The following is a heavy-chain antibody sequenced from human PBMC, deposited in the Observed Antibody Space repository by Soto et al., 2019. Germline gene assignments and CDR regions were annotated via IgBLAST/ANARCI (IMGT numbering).Heavy chain of an antibody. V-gene: IGHV1-69*06. Sequence: SVKVSCKASGGTFSSYAISWVRQAPGQGLEWMGGVIPIFGTANYAQKFQGRVTITADNSKNTLYLQMNSLRAEDTAVYYCANRQGYGSGIGYYYYGMDVWGQGTTVTVSS. CDR2: VIPIFGTA. CDR1: GGTFSSYA. J-gene: IGHJ6*02. D-gene: IGHD3-10*01. CDR3: ANRQGYGSGIGYYYYGMDV.